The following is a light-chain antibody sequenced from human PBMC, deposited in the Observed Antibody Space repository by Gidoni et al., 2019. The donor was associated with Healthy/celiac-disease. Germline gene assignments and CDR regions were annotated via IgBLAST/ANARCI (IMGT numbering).Light chain of an antibody. CDR1: SSAVGGYNY. CDR3: SSYTSSSTPGV. Sequence: QSALTQPASVSGSPGQSITISCTGTSSAVGGYNYVSWYQQHPGKAPKLMIYEVSNRPSGVSNRFSGSKSGNTASLTISGLQAEDEADYYCSSYTSSSTPGVFGGGTKLTVL. CDR2: EVS. V-gene: IGLV2-14*01. J-gene: IGLJ3*02.